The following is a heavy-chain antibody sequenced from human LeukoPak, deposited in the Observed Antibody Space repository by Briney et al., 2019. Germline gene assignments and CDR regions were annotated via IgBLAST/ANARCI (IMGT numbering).Heavy chain of an antibody. CDR3: ASNTGPDCSGGSCYSDAFDI. J-gene: IGHJ3*02. D-gene: IGHD2-15*01. CDR2: IYYSGST. CDR1: GGSISSCY. V-gene: IGHV4-59*12. Sequence: SETLSLTCTVSGGSISSCYWSWIRQPPGKGLEWIGYIYYSGSTNYNPSLKSRVTISVDTSKNQFSLKLSSVTAADTAVYHCASNTGPDCSGGSCYSDAFDIWGQGTMVTVSS.